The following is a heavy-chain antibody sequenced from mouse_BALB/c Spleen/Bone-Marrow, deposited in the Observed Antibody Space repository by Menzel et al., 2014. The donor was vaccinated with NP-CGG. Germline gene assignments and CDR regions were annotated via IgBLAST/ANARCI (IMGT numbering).Heavy chain of an antibody. CDR3: TRGGRYDEVAY. D-gene: IGHD2-14*01. Sequence: VQRVESGPELVRPGVSVKISCKGSSYTFTDYVMHWVKQSHAKSLEWIGVISTYYGNANYNQKFKGKATMTVDKSSSTAYMELARLTSEDSAVYYCTRGGRYDEVAYWGQGTLVTVSA. V-gene: IGHV1-67*01. CDR1: SYTFTDYV. CDR2: ISTYYGNA. J-gene: IGHJ3*01.